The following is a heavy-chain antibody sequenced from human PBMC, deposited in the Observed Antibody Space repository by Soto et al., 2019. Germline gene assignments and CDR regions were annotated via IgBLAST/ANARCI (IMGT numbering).Heavy chain of an antibody. CDR3: ARDRGGYGVFDY. D-gene: IGHD5-12*01. Sequence: QVQLQESGPGLVKPSQTLSLTCSVSAGSISSDGFYWNWIRQPPGKGLEWIGYIYHSGGTYSSPSLMSRVTISVDTSKNQFTLKLSSVTAADTAVYYCARDRGGYGVFDYWGQGTLVTVSS. V-gene: IGHV4-31*03. J-gene: IGHJ4*02. CDR1: AGSISSDGFY. CDR2: IYHSGGT.